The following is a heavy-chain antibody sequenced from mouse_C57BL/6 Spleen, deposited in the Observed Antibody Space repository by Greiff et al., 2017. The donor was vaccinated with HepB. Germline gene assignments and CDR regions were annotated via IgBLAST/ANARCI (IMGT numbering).Heavy chain of an antibody. CDR2: IYPGDGDT. CDR3: ARRGTGYYAMDY. CDR1: GYAFSSYW. V-gene: IGHV1-80*01. J-gene: IGHJ4*01. Sequence: VQLHQSGAELVKPGASVKISCKASGYAFSSYWMNWVKQRPGKGLEWIGQIYPGDGDTNYNGKFKGKATLTADKSSSTAYMQLSSLTSEDSAVYFCARRGTGYYAMDYWGQGTSVTVSS. D-gene: IGHD4-1*01.